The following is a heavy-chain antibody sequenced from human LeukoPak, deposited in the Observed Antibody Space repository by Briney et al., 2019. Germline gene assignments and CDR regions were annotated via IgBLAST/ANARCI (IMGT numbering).Heavy chain of an antibody. D-gene: IGHD6-19*01. CDR3: VPGGRVTVAGKTCYFDY. Sequence: GASVKVSCKASGYTFTDYYMHWVRHTPGQELEWMGWINPNSGGTSSAQKFQGRVAMTRDTSISTAYMELSRLRSDDTAVYYCVPGGRVTVAGKTCYFDYWGQGSLVTVSS. CDR1: GYTFTDYY. J-gene: IGHJ4*02. CDR2: INPNSGGT. V-gene: IGHV1-2*02.